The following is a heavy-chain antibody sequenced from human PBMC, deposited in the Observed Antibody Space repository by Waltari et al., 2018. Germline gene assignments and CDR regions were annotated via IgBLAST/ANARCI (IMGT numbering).Heavy chain of an antibody. CDR2: IYYSGST. CDR1: GGSISSYY. Sequence: QVQLQESGPGLVKPSETLSLTCTVSGGSISSYYWSWIRQPPGKGLEWIGYIYYSGSTNYNPSLKSRVTISVDTSKNQFSLKLSSVTAADTAVYYCARGEEEYCSGGSCYFVWFDPWGQGTLVTVSS. V-gene: IGHV4-59*01. J-gene: IGHJ5*02. CDR3: ARGEEEYCSGGSCYFVWFDP. D-gene: IGHD2-15*01.